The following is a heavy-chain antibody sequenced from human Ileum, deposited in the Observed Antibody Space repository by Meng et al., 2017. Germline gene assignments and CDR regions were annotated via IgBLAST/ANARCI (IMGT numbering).Heavy chain of an antibody. V-gene: IGHV4-34*02. CDR2: VNHDGGT. CDR3: VREFRGGYFDY. D-gene: IGHD3-16*01. CDR1: GASFTGYS. J-gene: IGHJ4*02. Sequence: QVQLQKGGAGLLKPSAPLPLTCTVYGASFTGYSWTWIRQSPGKGLEWIGEVNHDGGTNYSPSLKSRVIISIDTSKNQFSLKLTAVTATDTAVYYCVREFRGGYFDYWGQGTLVTVSS.